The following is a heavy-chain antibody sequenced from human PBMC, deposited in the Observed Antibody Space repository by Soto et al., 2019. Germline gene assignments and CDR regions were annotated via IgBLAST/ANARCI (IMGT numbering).Heavy chain of an antibody. CDR2: IGRRSDI. CDR1: VFSFSTYS. J-gene: IGHJ6*02. D-gene: IGHD2-21*02. V-gene: IGHV3-21*01. Sequence: WWSLRLSCEASVFSFSTYSMHWFRQAPGKGLEWVSSIGRRSDIYYADSVKGRFTISRDNAKNSVSLQMNSLRDEDTAVYYCAREETAWPLAYGLDVWGQGTTVTVSS. CDR3: AREETAWPLAYGLDV.